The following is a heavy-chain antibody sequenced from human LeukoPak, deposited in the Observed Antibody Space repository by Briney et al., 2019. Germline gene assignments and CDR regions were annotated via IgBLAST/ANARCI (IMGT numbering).Heavy chain of an antibody. CDR2: IYYSGST. CDR3: ACLNSSGYYGGY. Sequence: SGTLSLTCTVSGGSISSSSYYWGWLRQPPGKGLGWIGSIYYSGSTYYNPSLKSRVTISVDTSKNQFSLKLSSVTAADTAVYYCACLNSSGYYGGYWGQGTLVTVSS. D-gene: IGHD3-22*01. CDR1: GGSISSSSYY. V-gene: IGHV4-39*01. J-gene: IGHJ4*02.